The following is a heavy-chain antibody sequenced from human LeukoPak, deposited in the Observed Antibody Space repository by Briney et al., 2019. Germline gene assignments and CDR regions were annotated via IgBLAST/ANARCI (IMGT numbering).Heavy chain of an antibody. D-gene: IGHD2-15*01. CDR2: ISSNGGST. J-gene: IGHJ4*02. V-gene: IGHV3-64D*06. CDR3: VKDRWRYCSGASCYQGDY. Sequence: GGSLRLSCSASGFTFSSYAMHWVRQAPGKGLEYVSAISSNGGSTYYADSVKGRFTISRDNSKNTLYLQMSSLRAEDTAVYYCVKDRWRYCSGASCYQGDYWGQGTLVTVSS. CDR1: GFTFSSYA.